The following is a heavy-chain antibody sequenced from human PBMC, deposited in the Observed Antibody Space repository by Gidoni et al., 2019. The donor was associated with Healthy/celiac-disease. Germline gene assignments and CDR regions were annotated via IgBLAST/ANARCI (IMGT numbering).Heavy chain of an antibody. CDR2: ISYDGSNK. J-gene: IGHJ4*02. Sequence: QVQLVESGGGVVQPGRSLRLSCAASGFTFSSYAMHWVRQAPGKGLEWVAVISYDGSNKYYADSVKGRFTISRDNSKNTLYLQMNSLRAEDTAVYYCARSVDTAMVKVDYWGQGTLVTVSS. V-gene: IGHV3-30-3*01. CDR3: ARSVDTAMVKVDY. CDR1: GFTFSSYA. D-gene: IGHD5-18*01.